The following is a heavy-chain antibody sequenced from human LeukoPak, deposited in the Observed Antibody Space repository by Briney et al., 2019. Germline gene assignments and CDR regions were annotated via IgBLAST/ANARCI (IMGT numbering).Heavy chain of an antibody. Sequence: GGSLRLSCAASGFTLSSNYMNWVRQAPGKGLEWVSVIYSGGSTLYADSVKGRYTISRDNSNNTLYLQMNSLRAEDTAVYYCARDGSGWPGPSDYWGQGTLVTVSS. J-gene: IGHJ4*02. CDR1: GFTLSSNY. CDR2: IYSGGST. V-gene: IGHV3-53*01. D-gene: IGHD6-19*01. CDR3: ARDGSGWPGPSDY.